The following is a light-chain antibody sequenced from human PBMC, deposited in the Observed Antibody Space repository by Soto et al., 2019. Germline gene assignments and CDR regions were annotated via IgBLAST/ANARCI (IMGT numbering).Light chain of an antibody. V-gene: IGKV3-20*01. Sequence: EVVLTQSPGTLSLSPGERATLSCRASQCVSSSYLAWYQQKPGQAPRLLISGASSRAAGIPDRFRGSGSGTDFTLTISRLEPEDFAVYYCQQYGTYKTFGQGTKVELK. CDR3: QQYGTYKT. CDR1: QCVSSSY. J-gene: IGKJ1*01. CDR2: GAS.